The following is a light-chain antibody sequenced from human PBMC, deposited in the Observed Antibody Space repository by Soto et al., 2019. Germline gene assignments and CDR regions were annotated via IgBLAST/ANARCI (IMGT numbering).Light chain of an antibody. Sequence: QSVLTQPPSASGTPGQRVTISCSGSSSNIGSNDVNWYQQLPGTAPKLLIYSNNQRPSGVPDRFSGSMSGTSASLAISGLQSEDEADYYCAAWDDSLNGYVFGTGTKLTVL. CDR1: SSNIGSND. J-gene: IGLJ1*01. CDR3: AAWDDSLNGYV. V-gene: IGLV1-44*01. CDR2: SNN.